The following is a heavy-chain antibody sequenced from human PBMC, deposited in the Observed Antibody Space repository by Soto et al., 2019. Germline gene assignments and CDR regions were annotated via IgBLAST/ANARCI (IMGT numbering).Heavy chain of an antibody. Sequence: SDTLSLTCTVSGGSISRGGYYWSWIRQHPGKGLEWIGYIYYSGSTYYNPSLKSRVTISVDTSKNQFSLKLSSVTAADTAVYYCAREIPYYYDSSGYYTSYFDYWGQGSLVTVSS. CDR2: IYYSGST. V-gene: IGHV4-31*03. J-gene: IGHJ4*02. CDR1: GGSISRGGYY. CDR3: AREIPYYYDSSGYYTSYFDY. D-gene: IGHD3-22*01.